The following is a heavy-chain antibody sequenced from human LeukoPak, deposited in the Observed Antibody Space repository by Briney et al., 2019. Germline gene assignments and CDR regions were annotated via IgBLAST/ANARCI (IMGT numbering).Heavy chain of an antibody. CDR1: GFTFSSYS. J-gene: IGHJ3*02. V-gene: IGHV3-21*01. D-gene: IGHD2-2*01. Sequence: SGGSLRLSCAASGFTFSSYSMNWVRQAPGKGLEWVSSISSSSSYIYYADSVKGRVTISRDNAKNSLYLQMNSLRAEDTAVYYCASTSWGVPAAKGAFDIWGQGTMVTVSS. CDR3: ASTSWGVPAAKGAFDI. CDR2: ISSSSSYI.